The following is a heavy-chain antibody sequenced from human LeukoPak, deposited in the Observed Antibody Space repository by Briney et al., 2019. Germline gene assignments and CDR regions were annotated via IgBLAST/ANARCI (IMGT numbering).Heavy chain of an antibody. D-gene: IGHD2/OR15-2a*01. J-gene: IGHJ4*02. Sequence: GGSLSLSCAASGFSFSNYWMSWVRQAAGKWLEWVANLKQDGSEIHYVDSVKRRFTISREHAKNSLYLQMNSLRAEDTALYYCARRGIVIAAFDYWGQGTLVTVSS. V-gene: IGHV3-7*01. CDR1: GFSFSNYW. CDR3: ARRGIVIAAFDY. CDR2: LKQDGSEI.